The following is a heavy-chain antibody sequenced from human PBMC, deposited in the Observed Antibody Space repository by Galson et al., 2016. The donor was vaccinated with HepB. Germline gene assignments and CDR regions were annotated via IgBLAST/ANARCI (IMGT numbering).Heavy chain of an antibody. CDR1: GYTFTSYA. CDR2: INPGNGNT. CDR3: ASDFYYASGSQLSRLDY. V-gene: IGHV1-3*01. D-gene: IGHD3-10*01. J-gene: IGHJ4*02. Sequence: SVKVSCKASGYTFTSYAMHWVRQAPGQRLEWMGWINPGNGNTKYSQKFQGRVTITRDTFASTDYLELSSLRAEDTAVCCCASDFYYASGSQLSRLDYWGQGSLVTVSS.